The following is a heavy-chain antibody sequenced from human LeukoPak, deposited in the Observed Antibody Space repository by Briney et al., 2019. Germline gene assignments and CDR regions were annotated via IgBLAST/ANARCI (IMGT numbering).Heavy chain of an antibody. CDR3: ARRFDF. CDR1: GFTFSNYG. V-gene: IGHV3-30*02. J-gene: IGHJ4*02. Sequence: PGGSLRLSCGASGFTFSNYGMPWVRQAPGKGLDWVAFIRYDGNNKLYADSVKGRFTISRDNSKNTLYLHINSLRAEDTAVYYCARRFDFWGQGTLVTVSS. CDR2: IRYDGNNK.